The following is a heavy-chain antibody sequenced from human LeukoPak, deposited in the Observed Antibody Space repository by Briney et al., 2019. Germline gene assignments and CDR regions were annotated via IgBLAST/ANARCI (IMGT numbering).Heavy chain of an antibody. D-gene: IGHD1/OR15-1a*01. CDR1: GGSISSTNW. CDR2: IYESGST. V-gene: IGHV4-4*02. J-gene: IGHJ5*02. CDR3: ARAKQSSRFDP. Sequence: PSETLSLTCTVSGGSISSTNWWSWVRQPPGKGLEWIGDIYESGSTNYNPSLMSRVVISVDKSKNQFSLKLNSVTAADTAVYYCARAKQSSRFDPWGQGTLVTVSS.